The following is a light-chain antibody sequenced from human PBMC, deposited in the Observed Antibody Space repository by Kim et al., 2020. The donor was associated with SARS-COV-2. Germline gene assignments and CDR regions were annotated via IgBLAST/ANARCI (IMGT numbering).Light chain of an antibody. CDR3: SSYAGSKNVV. CDR1: SSDVGGYNY. J-gene: IGLJ2*01. Sequence: GQSVTNSCTGTSSDVGGYNYVSWYQQHPGKAPKLMIYEVSKRPSGVPDRFSGSKSGNTASLTVSGLQAEDEADYYCSSYAGSKNVVFGGGTKVTVL. CDR2: EVS. V-gene: IGLV2-8*01.